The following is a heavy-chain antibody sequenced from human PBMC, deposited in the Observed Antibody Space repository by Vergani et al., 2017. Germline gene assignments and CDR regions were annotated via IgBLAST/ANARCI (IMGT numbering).Heavy chain of an antibody. J-gene: IGHJ3*02. V-gene: IGHV4-34*01. CDR2: INHSGST. Sequence: QVQLQQWGAGLLKPSETLSLTCAVYGGSFSGYYWSWIRQPPGKGLEWIGEINHSGSTNYNPTLKSRVTISVDTSKNQFSMKLSSVTAADTAVYYCARGFGSSGWYRGNAFDIWGQGTMVTVSS. CDR3: ARGFGSSGWYRGNAFDI. D-gene: IGHD6-19*01. CDR1: GGSFSGYY.